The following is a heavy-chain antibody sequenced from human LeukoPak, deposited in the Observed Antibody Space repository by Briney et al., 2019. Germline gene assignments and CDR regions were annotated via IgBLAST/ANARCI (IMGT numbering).Heavy chain of an antibody. CDR2: IYTSGST. CDR1: GGPISSYY. CDR3: ARLHGNWFDP. V-gene: IGHV4-4*09. J-gene: IGHJ5*02. Sequence: PSETLSLTCSVSGGPISSYYWSWIRQPPGKGLEWIGYIYTSGSTNYNPSLKSRVTISVDTSKNQVSLKLSSVSAADTGVYYCARLHGNWFDPWGQGTLVTVSS.